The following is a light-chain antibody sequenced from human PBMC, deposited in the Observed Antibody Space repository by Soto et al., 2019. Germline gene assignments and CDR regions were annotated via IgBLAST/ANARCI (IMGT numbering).Light chain of an antibody. CDR3: QQYYSTPRAIT. CDR1: QSVLYSSNNKNY. CDR2: WAS. Sequence: DIVMTQSPDSLAVSLGERATINCKSSQSVLYSSNNKNYLAWYQQKPGQPPKLLIYWASTRESGVPDRFSGSESGTDFTLTISSLQAEDVAVYYCQQYYSTPRAITFGGGTKVEIK. J-gene: IGKJ4*01. V-gene: IGKV4-1*01.